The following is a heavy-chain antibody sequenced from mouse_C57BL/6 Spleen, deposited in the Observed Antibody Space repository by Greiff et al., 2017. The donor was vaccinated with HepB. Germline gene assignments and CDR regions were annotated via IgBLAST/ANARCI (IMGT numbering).Heavy chain of an antibody. D-gene: IGHD1-1*01. CDR2: IDPANGNT. CDR3: ARTPSIYYYGSSYVDY. J-gene: IGHJ2*01. Sequence: DVQLVESVAELVRPGASVKLSCTASGFNIKNTYMHWVKQRPEQGLEWIGRIDPANGNTKYAPKFQGKATITADTSSNTAYLQLSSLTSEDTAIYYCARTPSIYYYGSSYVDYWGQGTTLTVSS. V-gene: IGHV14-3*01. CDR1: GFNIKNTY.